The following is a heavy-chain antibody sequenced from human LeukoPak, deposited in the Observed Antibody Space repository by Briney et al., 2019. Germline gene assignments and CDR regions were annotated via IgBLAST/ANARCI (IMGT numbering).Heavy chain of an antibody. CDR3: AKDPFLYPRCFGC. J-gene: IGHJ4*02. V-gene: IGHV3-53*01. CDR2: IYSGGST. Sequence: PGGSLRLSCAASGFTVSSNYMSWGRQAPGKGLDWVSVIYSGGSTYYADSVKGRFTISRDNSKNTLYLQMNSLRAEDTAVYYCAKDPFLYPRCFGCWGQGTLVTVSS. D-gene: IGHD3-9*01. CDR1: GFTVSSNY.